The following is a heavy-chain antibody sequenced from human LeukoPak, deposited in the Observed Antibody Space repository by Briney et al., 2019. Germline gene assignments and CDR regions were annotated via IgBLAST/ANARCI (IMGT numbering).Heavy chain of an antibody. J-gene: IGHJ4*02. V-gene: IGHV3-23*01. CDR2: ISGSGGST. D-gene: IGHD3-22*01. CDR3: AKGLTMIVVVNYDY. Sequence: GGSLRLSCAASGFTFSSYAMSWVRQALGKGLGWVSAISGSGGSTYYADSVKGRFIISRDNSKNTLFLQMNSLRAEDTAVYYCAKGLTMIVVVNYDYWGQGTLVTVSS. CDR1: GFTFSSYA.